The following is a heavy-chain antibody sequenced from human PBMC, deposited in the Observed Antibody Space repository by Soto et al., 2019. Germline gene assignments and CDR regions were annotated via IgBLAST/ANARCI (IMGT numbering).Heavy chain of an antibody. V-gene: IGHV2-5*02. D-gene: IGHD2-15*01. CDR2: IYWDDYK. J-gene: IGHJ6*02. CDR3: AYLPCSGGSCYWFSFSGMDV. Sequence: QITLKESGPTLVKPTQTLTLTCTFSGFSLSTSGVGVAWIRQPPGKALEWLALIYWDDYKRYRPSLESRLTITKDTSKNQLVLTMTNMDSVDTATYSCAYLPCSGGSCYWFSFSGMDVWGQGTTVTVSS. CDR1: GFSLSTSGVG.